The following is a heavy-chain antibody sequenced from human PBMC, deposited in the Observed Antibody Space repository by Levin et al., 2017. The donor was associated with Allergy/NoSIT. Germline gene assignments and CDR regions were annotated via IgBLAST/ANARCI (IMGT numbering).Heavy chain of an antibody. V-gene: IGHV4-39*07. CDR3: AREGVYGVPDY. CDR2: IYYSGST. CDR1: GGSISSSSYY. Sequence: SQTLSLTCTVSGGSISSSSYYWGWIRQPPGKGLEWIGSIYYSGSTYYNPSLKSRVTISVDTSKNQFSLKLNSVTAADTAVYYCAREGVYGVPDYWGQGTLVTVSS. D-gene: IGHD4-17*01. J-gene: IGHJ4*02.